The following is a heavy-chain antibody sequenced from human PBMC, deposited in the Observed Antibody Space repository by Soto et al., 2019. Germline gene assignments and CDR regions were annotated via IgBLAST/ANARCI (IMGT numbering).Heavy chain of an antibody. CDR3: AKDKKGRRSNGYYYDS. CDR1: GFPFGDYT. J-gene: IGHJ4*02. D-gene: IGHD2-8*01. V-gene: IGHV3-43*01. CDR2: ISWDGVLR. Sequence: PGGSLRLSCAASGFPFGDYTMHLVRQFPGQGLEWVSLISWDGVLRFYADSVKGRLTISRDNFKNSLYLQMNSLRTEDTAVYYCAKDKKGRRSNGYYYDSWGQGTLVTVSS.